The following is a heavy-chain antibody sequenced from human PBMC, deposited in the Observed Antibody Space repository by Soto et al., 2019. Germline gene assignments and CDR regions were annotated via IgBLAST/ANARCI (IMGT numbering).Heavy chain of an antibody. D-gene: IGHD3-3*01. CDR3: AKGGRRFLEWLRGGMDV. CDR1: GFTFSSYG. Sequence: QVQLVESGGGVVQPGRSLRLSCAASGFTFSSYGMHWVRQAPGKGLEWVAVISYDGSNKYYADSVKGRFTISRDNSKNPLYLQMNSLRAEDTAVYYCAKGGRRFLEWLRGGMDVWGQGTTVTVSS. CDR2: ISYDGSNK. J-gene: IGHJ6*02. V-gene: IGHV3-30*18.